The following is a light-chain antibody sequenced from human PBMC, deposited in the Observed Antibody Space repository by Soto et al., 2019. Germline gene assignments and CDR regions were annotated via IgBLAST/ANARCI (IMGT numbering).Light chain of an antibody. J-gene: IGLJ3*02. CDR2: GND. CDR1: SSNFGGNT. V-gene: IGLV1-44*01. Sequence: VLTQPPSASGTPGQRVIISCSGSSSNFGGNTANWYQQFPGTAPKVLIYGNDQRPSGVPDRFSGSKSGTSASLAISGLQSEDEADYYCAAWDDRLNGWVFGGGTKVTVL. CDR3: AAWDDRLNGWV.